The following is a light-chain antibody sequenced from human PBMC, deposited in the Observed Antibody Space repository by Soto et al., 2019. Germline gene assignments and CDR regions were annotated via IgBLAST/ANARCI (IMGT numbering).Light chain of an antibody. V-gene: IGKV3-20*01. CDR3: QQYGSTPRT. CDR2: GAS. Sequence: EIVLTQSPGTLSLSPGERATLSCRASQSVNSRYLAWYQQKAGQAPRLLIYGASSRATGIPDRFSGSGSGTDFTLTISRLEPEDFAVYYCQQYGSTPRTFGQGTKVDNK. CDR1: QSVNSRY. J-gene: IGKJ1*01.